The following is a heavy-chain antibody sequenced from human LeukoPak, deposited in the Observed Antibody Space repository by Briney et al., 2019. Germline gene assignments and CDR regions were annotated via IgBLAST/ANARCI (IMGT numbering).Heavy chain of an antibody. J-gene: IGHJ6*02. CDR1: GGSFSGYY. V-gene: IGHV4-34*01. Sequence: SETLSLTCAVYGGSFSGYYWSWIRQPPGKGLEWIGEINHSGSTNYNPSLKSRVTISVDTSKNQFSLKLSSVTAADTAVYYCARGYCSSTCRNKRYYYYGMDVWDQGTTVTVSS. CDR2: INHSGST. CDR3: ARGYCSSTCRNKRYYYYGMDV. D-gene: IGHD2-2*02.